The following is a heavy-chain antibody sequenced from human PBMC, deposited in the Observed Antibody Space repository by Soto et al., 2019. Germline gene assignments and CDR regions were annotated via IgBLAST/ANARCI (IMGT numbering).Heavy chain of an antibody. V-gene: IGHV3-9*01. Sequence: GGSLSLSCAASGFTFEGYAMHWVRQAPGKGLEWVSGISWNSGSIGYADSVKGRFTISRDNAKNSLYLQMNSLRAEDTALYYCAKDKEYSSGWYDYYYYGMDVWGQGTTVTVSS. D-gene: IGHD6-19*01. CDR1: GFTFEGYA. CDR2: ISWNSGSI. J-gene: IGHJ6*02. CDR3: AKDKEYSSGWYDYYYYGMDV.